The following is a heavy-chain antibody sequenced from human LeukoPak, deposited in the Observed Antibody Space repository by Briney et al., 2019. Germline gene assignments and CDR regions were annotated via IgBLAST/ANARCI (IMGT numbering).Heavy chain of an antibody. CDR2: IIPIFGTA. CDR1: GGTFSSYA. J-gene: IGHJ4*02. V-gene: IGHV1-69*13. CDR3: ARTADSYCGGDCYTLDY. Sequence: GASVKVSCKASGGTFSSYAISWVRQAPGQGLEWMGGIIPIFGTANYAQKFQGRVTITADESTSTAYMELSSLRSEDTAVYYCARTADSYCGGDCYTLDYWGQGTLVTVSS. D-gene: IGHD2-21*02.